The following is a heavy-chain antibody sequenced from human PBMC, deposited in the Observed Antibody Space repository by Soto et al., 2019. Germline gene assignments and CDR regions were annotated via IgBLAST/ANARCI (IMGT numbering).Heavy chain of an antibody. Sequence: SVKVSCKASGGTFRSYASSWVRQAPGQGLEWMGGIIPIFGTANYAQKFQGRVTITADESTSTAYMELSSLRSEDTAVYYCARDSNGILREVEGYYYYGMDVWGQGTTVTVSS. V-gene: IGHV1-69*13. CDR2: IIPIFGTA. D-gene: IGHD1-1*01. J-gene: IGHJ6*02. CDR3: ARDSNGILREVEGYYYYGMDV. CDR1: GGTFRSYA.